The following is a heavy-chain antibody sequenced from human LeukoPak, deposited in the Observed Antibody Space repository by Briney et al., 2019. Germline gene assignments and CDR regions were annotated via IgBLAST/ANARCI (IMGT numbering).Heavy chain of an antibody. CDR2: IYTSGST. CDR3: ARGPTIFGVVTGDFDY. V-gene: IGHV4-4*07. J-gene: IGHJ4*02. D-gene: IGHD3-3*01. CDR1: GGSISSYY. Sequence: PSETLSLTCTVSGGSISSYYWSWIRQPAGKGLEWIGRIYTSGSTNYNPSLKSRVTMSVDTSKNQFSLKLSSVTAADTAVYYCARGPTIFGVVTGDFDYWGQGTLVTVSS.